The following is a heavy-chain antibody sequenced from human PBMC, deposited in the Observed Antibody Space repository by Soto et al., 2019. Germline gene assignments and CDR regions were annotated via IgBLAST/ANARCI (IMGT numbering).Heavy chain of an antibody. CDR1: GVTIISSNW. CDR3: ARVAVAGTRVDY. V-gene: IGHV4-4*02. Sequence: PSETLSLTCAVSGVTIISSNWWSWVRQTPGKGLEWIGEIYHSGSTNYNPSLKSRVTISVDKSKNQFSLKLSSVTAADTAVYYCARVAVAGTRVDYWGQGTLVTVSS. J-gene: IGHJ4*02. D-gene: IGHD6-19*01. CDR2: IYHSGST.